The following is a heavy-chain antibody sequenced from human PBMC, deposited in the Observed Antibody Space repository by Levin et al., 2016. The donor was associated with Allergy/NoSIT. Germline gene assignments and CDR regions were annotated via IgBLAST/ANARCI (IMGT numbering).Heavy chain of an antibody. D-gene: IGHD2-2*02. V-gene: IGHV3-23*01. J-gene: IGHJ4*02. CDR3: GKQSTTSCYTGIDY. CDR2: ISGSDGST. Sequence: VRQAPGKGLEWVSAISGSDGSTIYADSVKGRFTISRDNSKNTLFLQMNSLRAEDTALYYCGKQSTTSCYTGIDYWGQGTLVTVSS.